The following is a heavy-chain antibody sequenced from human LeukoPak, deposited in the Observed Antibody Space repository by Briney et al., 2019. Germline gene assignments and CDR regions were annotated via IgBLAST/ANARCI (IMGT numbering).Heavy chain of an antibody. D-gene: IGHD3-22*01. V-gene: IGHV3-11*04. CDR3: ARTIYYYESTSYFSDAFDV. J-gene: IGHJ3*01. CDR1: GFTFSDYY. Sequence: GGSLRLSCAASGFTFSDYYMSWIRQAPGKGLEWVSYISSSGSTIYYADSVKGRFTISRDDAKNSLYLEMDSLRAEDTAVYYCARTIYYYESTSYFSDAFDVWGQGTMVTVSS. CDR2: ISSSGSTI.